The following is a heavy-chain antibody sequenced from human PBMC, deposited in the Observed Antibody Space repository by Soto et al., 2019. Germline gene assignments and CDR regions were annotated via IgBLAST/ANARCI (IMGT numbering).Heavy chain of an antibody. Sequence: SETLSLTCTVSGGSISSYYWSWIRQPPGKGLEWIGYIYYSGSTNYNPSLKSRVTISVDTSKNQFSLRLSSVTAADTAVYYCARAWGYAFDFWGQGTMVTVSS. CDR2: IYYSGST. CDR3: ARAWGYAFDF. D-gene: IGHD7-27*01. J-gene: IGHJ3*01. CDR1: GGSISSYY. V-gene: IGHV4-59*01.